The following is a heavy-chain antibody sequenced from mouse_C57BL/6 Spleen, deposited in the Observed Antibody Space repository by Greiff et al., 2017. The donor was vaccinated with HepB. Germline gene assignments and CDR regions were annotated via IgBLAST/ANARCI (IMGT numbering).Heavy chain of an antibody. V-gene: IGHV2-9-1*01. CDR3: ARTTAVVGYYFDY. D-gene: IGHD1-2*01. CDR1: GFSLTSYA. Sequence: VKLMESGPGLVAPSQSLSITCTVSGFSLTSYAISWVRQPPGKGLEWLGVIWTGGGTNYNSALKSRLSISKDNSKSQVFLKMNSLQTDDTARYYCARTTAVVGYYFDYWGQGTTLTVSS. J-gene: IGHJ2*01. CDR2: IWTGGGT.